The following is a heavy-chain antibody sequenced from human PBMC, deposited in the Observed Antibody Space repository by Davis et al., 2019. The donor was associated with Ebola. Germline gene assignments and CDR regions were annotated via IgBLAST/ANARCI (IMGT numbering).Heavy chain of an antibody. V-gene: IGHV4-4*02. CDR2: IYHSGST. Sequence: SETLSLTCAVSGGSISSSNWWSWVRQPPGKGLEWIGEIYHSGSTNYNPSLKSRVTISVDKSKNQFSLKLSSVTAADTAVYYCARGPFAYYYDSSGYYTHYYFDYWGQGTLVTVSS. CDR3: ARGPFAYYYDSSGYYTHYYFDY. J-gene: IGHJ4*02. D-gene: IGHD3-22*01. CDR1: GGSISSSNW.